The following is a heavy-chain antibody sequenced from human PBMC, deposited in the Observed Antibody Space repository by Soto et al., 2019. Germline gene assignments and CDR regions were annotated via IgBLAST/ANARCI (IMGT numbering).Heavy chain of an antibody. V-gene: IGHV3-48*03. Sequence: GGSLRLSCAASGFTFSSYEMYWVRQAPGKGLEWVSYISNSGNTIYSADSVKGRFAISRDNAKSSLYLQMNSLRAEDTALYYCARIWGPYDAFNLWGQGTMVPVSS. CDR1: GFTFSSYE. CDR2: ISNSGNTI. D-gene: IGHD3-16*01. CDR3: ARIWGPYDAFNL. J-gene: IGHJ3*01.